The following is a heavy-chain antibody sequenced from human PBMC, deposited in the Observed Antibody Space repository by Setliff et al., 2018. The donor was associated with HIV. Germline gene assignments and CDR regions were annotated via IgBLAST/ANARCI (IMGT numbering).Heavy chain of an antibody. CDR2: VSYDGTKT. CDR1: GFIFGDYA. CDR3: ARDPRVDAFDI. J-gene: IGHJ3*02. Sequence: GGSLRLSCAASGFIFGDYAIHCVRQAPGKGLEWVAAVSYDGTKTYYADSVKGRFTLSRDNSKDTAFLQMNSPTVEDTAVYYCARDPRVDAFDIWGRGTVVTVSS. V-gene: IGHV3-30*04.